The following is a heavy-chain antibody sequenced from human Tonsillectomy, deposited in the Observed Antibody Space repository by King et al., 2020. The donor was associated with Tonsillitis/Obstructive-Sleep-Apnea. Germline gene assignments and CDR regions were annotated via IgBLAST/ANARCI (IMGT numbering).Heavy chain of an antibody. CDR2: ISGFNGNT. CDR3: ARAFGPGGTWFDP. J-gene: IGHJ5*02. D-gene: IGHD3-3*01. V-gene: IGHV1-18*01. CDR1: GYIFPSFG. Sequence: VQLVESGAEVKKPGASVKVSCKASGYIFPSFGISWVRQGPGQGLEWMGWISGFNGNTNYAEKFQGRVTMTTDTSTSTAYMELRSLRSDDTAVYYCARAFGPGGTWFDPWGQGTLVTVSS.